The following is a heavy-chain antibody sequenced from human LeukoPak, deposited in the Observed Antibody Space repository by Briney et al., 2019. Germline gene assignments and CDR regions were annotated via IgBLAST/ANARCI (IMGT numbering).Heavy chain of an antibody. CDR2: INPSGGST. J-gene: IGHJ6*02. Sequence: GASVKVSCKASGYTFTSYYMHWVRQAPGQGLEWRGIINPSGGSTSYAQKFQGRVTMTRDTSTSTVYMELSSLRSEDTAVYYCARDTTVTNYYYYGMDVWGQGTTVTVSS. CDR1: GYTFTSYY. D-gene: IGHD4-17*01. CDR3: ARDTTVTNYYYYGMDV. V-gene: IGHV1-46*01.